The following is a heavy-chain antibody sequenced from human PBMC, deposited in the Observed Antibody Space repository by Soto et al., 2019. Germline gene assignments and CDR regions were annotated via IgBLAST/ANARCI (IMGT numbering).Heavy chain of an antibody. V-gene: IGHV3-33*08. CDR1: GFSLSDFD. CDR3: AREWRLRFAS. CDR2: IYYDGGGP. D-gene: IGHD2-21*02. J-gene: IGHJ4*02. Sequence: QLQLVESGGGVVQPGGSLRLSCAASGFSLSDFDMHWVRQAPGKGLEWLSLIYYDGGGPYYADSVRGRFTISRDISRNILFLETASLRAEDTALYYCAREWRLRFASWGQGTMVMVSS.